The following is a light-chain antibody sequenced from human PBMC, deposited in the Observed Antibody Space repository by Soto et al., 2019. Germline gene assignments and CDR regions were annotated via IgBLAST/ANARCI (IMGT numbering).Light chain of an antibody. Sequence: QSALTQPASVSGSPGQSITISCTGTSSDVGGYKFVSWYQQHPGRAPKVIISDVSHRPSGVSNRFSGSKSGNTASLTISGLQAEDEADYYCCSYAGSGTDNYVFGSGTKLTVL. CDR3: CSYAGSGTDNYV. V-gene: IGLV2-14*01. CDR1: SSDVGGYKF. J-gene: IGLJ1*01. CDR2: DVS.